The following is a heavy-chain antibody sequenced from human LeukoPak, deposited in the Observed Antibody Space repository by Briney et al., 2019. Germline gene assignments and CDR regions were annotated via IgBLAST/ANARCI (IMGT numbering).Heavy chain of an antibody. J-gene: IGHJ4*02. V-gene: IGHV1-46*01. CDR2: INPSGGST. Sequence: ASVKVSCKASGYTFTSYYMHWVRQAPGQGLEWMGIINPSGGSTSHAQKFQGRVTMTRDTSTSTVYMELSSLRSEDTAVYYCARLGEERTFDYWGQGTLVTVSS. CDR1: GYTFTSYY. D-gene: IGHD3-10*01. CDR3: ARLGEERTFDY.